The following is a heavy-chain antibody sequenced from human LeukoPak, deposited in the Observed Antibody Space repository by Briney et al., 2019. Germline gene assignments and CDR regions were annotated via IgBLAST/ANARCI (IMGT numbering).Heavy chain of an antibody. V-gene: IGHV4-39*07. CDR3: ARYTAMARNWFDP. J-gene: IGHJ5*02. D-gene: IGHD5-18*01. CDR2: IYYSGST. CDR1: GGSISSSSYY. Sequence: SETLSLTCTVSGGSISSSSYYWGWIRQPPGKGLEWIGSIYYSGSTYYNPSLKSRVTISVDTSKNQFSLKLSSVTAADTAVYYCARYTAMARNWFDPWGQGTLVTVSS.